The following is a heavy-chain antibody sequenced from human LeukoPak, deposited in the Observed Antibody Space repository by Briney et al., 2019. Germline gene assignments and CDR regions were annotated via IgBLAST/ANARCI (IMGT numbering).Heavy chain of an antibody. D-gene: IGHD6-19*01. CDR1: GGSFSGYY. V-gene: IGHV4-59*01. J-gene: IGHJ3*02. Sequence: KPSETLSLTCAVYGGSFSGYYWSWIRQPPGKGLEWIGYIYYSGSTNYNPSLKSRVTISVDTSKNQFSLKLSSVTAADTAVYYCATGGYSSGLLLSDAFDIWGQGTMVTVSS. CDR2: IYYSGST. CDR3: ATGGYSSGLLLSDAFDI.